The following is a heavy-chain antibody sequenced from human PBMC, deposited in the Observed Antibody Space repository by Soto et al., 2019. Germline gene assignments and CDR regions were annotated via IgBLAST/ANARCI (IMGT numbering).Heavy chain of an antibody. CDR1: GYTFTSYA. CDR2: INAGNGNT. V-gene: IGHV1-3*01. J-gene: IGHJ4*02. D-gene: IGHD6-13*01. CDR3: ARDRTASLGIAAAGTVFSDY. Sequence: QVQLVQSGAEVKKPGASVKVSCKASGYTFTSYAMHWVRQAPGQRLEWMGWINAGNGNTKYSQKFQGRLTITRDTSESTAYMELSILRSEDTAVYYCARDRTASLGIAAAGTVFSDYWGQGTLVTVSS.